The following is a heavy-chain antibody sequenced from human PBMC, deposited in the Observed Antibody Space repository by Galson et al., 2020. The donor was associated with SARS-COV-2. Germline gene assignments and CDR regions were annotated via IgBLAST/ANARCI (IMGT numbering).Heavy chain of an antibody. CDR1: GFTFNNYA. CDR2: ITESGDNT. Sequence: GGSLRLSCAVSGFTFNNYAMNWVSQAPGKGLEWVSSITESGDNTYYADSVKGRFIISRDNSKNTLYLQMNGLRAEDTAMYFCVRWQYYYNSGGRGFFDYWGQGTLLTVSS. V-gene: IGHV3-23*01. J-gene: IGHJ4*02. CDR3: VRWQYYYNSGGRGFFDY. D-gene: IGHD3-22*01.